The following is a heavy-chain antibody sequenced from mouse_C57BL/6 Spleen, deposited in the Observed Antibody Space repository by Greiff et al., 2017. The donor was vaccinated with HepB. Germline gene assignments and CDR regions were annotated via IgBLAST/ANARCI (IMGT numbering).Heavy chain of an antibody. D-gene: IGHD2-4*01. Sequence: QVQLKQSGPELVKPGASVKISCKASGYAFSSSWMNWVKQRPGKGLEWIGRIYPGDGDTNYNGKFKGKATLTADKSSSTAYMQLSSLTSEDSAVYFCAPDYDWYYFDYWGQGTTLTVSS. V-gene: IGHV1-82*01. CDR2: IYPGDGDT. J-gene: IGHJ2*01. CDR3: APDYDWYYFDY. CDR1: GYAFSSSW.